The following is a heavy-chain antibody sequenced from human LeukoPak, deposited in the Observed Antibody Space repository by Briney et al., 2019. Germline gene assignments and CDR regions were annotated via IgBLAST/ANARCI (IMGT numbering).Heavy chain of an antibody. D-gene: IGHD5-18*01. V-gene: IGHV3-30*18. CDR1: GFTFTNYG. J-gene: IGHJ4*02. CDR3: AKAGGGSYGYVKRYYFDY. Sequence: GGSLRLSCAASGFTFTNYGMQWVRQAPGKWLEWEAVISYDDSNTHYGDSVKGRFTISRDNSRNTVYLKMNSLRAEDTAVYYCAKAGGGSYGYVKRYYFDYWGQGTLVTVSS. CDR2: ISYDDSNT.